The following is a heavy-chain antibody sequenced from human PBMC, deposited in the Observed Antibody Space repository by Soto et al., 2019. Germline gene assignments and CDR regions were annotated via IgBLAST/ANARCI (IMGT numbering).Heavy chain of an antibody. V-gene: IGHV3-9*01. CDR1: GFTFDDYA. D-gene: IGHD5-18*01. Sequence: PGGSLRLSCAASGFTFDDYAMHWVRQAPGKGLEWVSGISWNSGSIGYADSVKGRFTISRDNAKNSLYLQMNSLRAEDTALHYCAKEGRRGYSYGYNYYGMDVWGQGTTVTVSS. CDR3: AKEGRRGYSYGYNYYGMDV. CDR2: ISWNSGSI. J-gene: IGHJ6*02.